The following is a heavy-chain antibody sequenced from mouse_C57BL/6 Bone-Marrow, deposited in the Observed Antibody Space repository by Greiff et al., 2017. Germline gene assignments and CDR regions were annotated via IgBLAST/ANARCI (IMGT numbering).Heavy chain of an antibody. CDR3: TSEEVRYYFDY. D-gene: IGHD2-14*01. V-gene: IGHV5-4*03. CDR2: ISDGGSYT. CDR1: GFTFSSYA. Sequence: EVKLVESGGGLVKPGGSLKLSCAASGFTFSSYAMSWVRQTPEKRLEWVATISDGGSYTYYPDNVKGRFTISRDNAKNNLYLQMSHLKSEDTAMYYCTSEEVRYYFDYWGKGTTLTVSS. J-gene: IGHJ2*01.